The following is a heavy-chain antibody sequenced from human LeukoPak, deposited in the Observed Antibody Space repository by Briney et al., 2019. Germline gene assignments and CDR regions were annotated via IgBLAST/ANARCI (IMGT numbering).Heavy chain of an antibody. CDR1: GGSISSGGHY. V-gene: IGHV4-30-4*08. Sequence: SETLSLTCTVSGGSISSGGHYWSWIRQPPGKGLECIGYIYYSGSTYYNPSLKSRVTISVDTSRNQFSLKLSSVTAADTAVYYCARVGNYGYYYYMDVWGKGTTVTVSS. CDR2: IYYSGST. J-gene: IGHJ6*03. CDR3: ARVGNYGYYYYMDV. D-gene: IGHD4-11*01.